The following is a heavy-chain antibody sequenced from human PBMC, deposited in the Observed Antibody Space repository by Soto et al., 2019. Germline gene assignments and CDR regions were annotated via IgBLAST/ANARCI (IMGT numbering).Heavy chain of an antibody. V-gene: IGHV3-30*18. CDR1: GCTFSGYG. J-gene: IGHJ4*02. CDR3: AKDTRVGYCTNGVCKGINLDY. Sequence: TVGSLILSYAASGCTFSGYGMHLVRQAPGKGLEWVAVISYDGSNKYYADSVKGRFTISRDNSKNTLYLQMNSLRAEDTAVYYCAKDTRVGYCTNGVCKGINLDYWGQGTLVNLSS. CDR2: ISYDGSNK. D-gene: IGHD2-8*01.